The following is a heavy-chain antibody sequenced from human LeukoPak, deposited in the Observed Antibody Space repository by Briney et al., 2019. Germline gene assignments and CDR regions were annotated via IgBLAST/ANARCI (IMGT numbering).Heavy chain of an antibody. Sequence: GRSLRLSCAASGFTLSSYWMHWVRQAPGKGLVWVSRIKCDGSSTSEADSVKGRFTISRDNAKNMLSLQMNSLRVEDTAVYYCARGTGYAVFDIWVQGTIATVPS. D-gene: IGHD2-8*01. V-gene: IGHV3-74*01. CDR2: IKCDGSST. CDR3: ARGTGYAVFDI. CDR1: GFTLSSYW. J-gene: IGHJ3*02.